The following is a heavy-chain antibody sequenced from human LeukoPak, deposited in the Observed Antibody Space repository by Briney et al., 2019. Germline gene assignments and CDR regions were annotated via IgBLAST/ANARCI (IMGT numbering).Heavy chain of an antibody. D-gene: IGHD3-10*01. J-gene: IGHJ5*02. CDR2: IYYSGST. V-gene: IGHV4-59*08. CDR1: GGSISSYY. Sequence: PSETLSLTCTVSGGSISSYYWSWIRQPPGKGPEWIGYIYYSGSTNYNPSLESRVTISVDTSKNQFSLKLSSVTAADTAVYYCARHWNGVTMVRGVSLWFDPWGQGTLVTVSS. CDR3: ARHWNGVTMVRGVSLWFDP.